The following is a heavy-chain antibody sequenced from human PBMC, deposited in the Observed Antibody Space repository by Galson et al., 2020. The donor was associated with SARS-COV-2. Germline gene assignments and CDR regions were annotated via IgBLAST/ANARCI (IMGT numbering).Heavy chain of an antibody. D-gene: IGHD5-18*01. V-gene: IGHV3-23*01. CDR3: AKDQGGLLSVDTAMDYYWYFDL. CDR1: GFTFSSYA. Sequence: GESLKISCAASGFTFSSYAMSWVRQAPGKGLEWVSAISGSGGSTYYADSVKGRFTISRDNSKNTLYLQMNSLRAEDTAVYYCAKDQGGLLSVDTAMDYYWYFDLWGRGTLVTVSS. CDR2: ISGSGGST. J-gene: IGHJ2*01.